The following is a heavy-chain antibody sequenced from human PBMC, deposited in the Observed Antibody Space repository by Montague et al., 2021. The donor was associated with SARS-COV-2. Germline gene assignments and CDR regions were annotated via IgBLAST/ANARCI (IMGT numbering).Heavy chain of an antibody. V-gene: IGHV3-33*01. Sequence: SLRLSCAASGFTFSSCGMHWVRQAPGQGLEWVAVIWYDGSNQYYADSVKGRFTISRDNSKNTLYLQMNSLRAEDTAVYYCARDWWNGDWLFGLYYYGMDVWGQGTTVTVSS. CDR1: GFTFSSCG. CDR3: ARDWWNGDWLFGLYYYGMDV. CDR2: IWYDGSNQ. J-gene: IGHJ6*02. D-gene: IGHD3-9*01.